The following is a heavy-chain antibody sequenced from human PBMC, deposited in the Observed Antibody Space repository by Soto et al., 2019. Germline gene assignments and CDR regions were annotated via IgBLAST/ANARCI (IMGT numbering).Heavy chain of an antibody. J-gene: IGHJ6*02. CDR2: ISPSTSHI. CDR3: SGCSGGACHQNYGMDV. D-gene: IGHD2-15*01. CDR1: GFTFSSCT. Sequence: EVHLVESGGGLVKPWGSLILSCAVSGFTFSSCTMNWVRQAPGKGLEWVSSISPSTSHIYYADSVKGRFTISRDNAKNSLFLQIHSLRAEDTAVYYCSGCSGGACHQNYGMDVWGQWTTVTVSS. V-gene: IGHV3-21*01.